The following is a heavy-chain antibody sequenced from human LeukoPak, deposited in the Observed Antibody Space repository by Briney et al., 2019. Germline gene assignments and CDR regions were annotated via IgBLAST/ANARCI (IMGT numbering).Heavy chain of an antibody. J-gene: IGHJ4*02. CDR1: GGSFSGYY. V-gene: IGHV4-34*01. CDR2: INHSGST. D-gene: IGHD6-19*01. Sequence: MTSETLSLTCAVYGGSFSGYYWSWIRQPPGKGLEWIGEINHSGSTNYNPSLKSRVTISVDTSKNQFSLKLDSVTAADTAVYYCAKGTSSGWYYFDYWGQGTLVTVSS. CDR3: AKGTSSGWYYFDY.